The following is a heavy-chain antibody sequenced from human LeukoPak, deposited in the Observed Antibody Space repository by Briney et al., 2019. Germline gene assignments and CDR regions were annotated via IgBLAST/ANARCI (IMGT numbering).Heavy chain of an antibody. CDR3: AIPAREQWLVPARDYYYYGMDV. V-gene: IGHV7-4-1*02. D-gene: IGHD6-19*01. CDR2: INTNTGNP. Sequence: VASVKVSCKASGYTFTSYAMNWVRQAPGQGLEWMGWINTNTGNPTYAQGFTGRFVFSLDTSVSTAYLQISSLKAEDTAVYYCAIPAREQWLVPARDYYYYGMDVWGQGTTVTVSS. J-gene: IGHJ6*02. CDR1: GYTFTSYA.